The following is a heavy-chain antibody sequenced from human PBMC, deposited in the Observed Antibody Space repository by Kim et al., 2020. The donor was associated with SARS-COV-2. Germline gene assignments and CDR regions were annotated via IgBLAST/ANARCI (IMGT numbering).Heavy chain of an antibody. D-gene: IGHD3-22*01. CDR3: ARRAYDSSGYYYY. Sequence: SNPSLNSRVTISVDTSKNQFSLKLNSVTAADTAVYYCARRAYDSSGYYYYWGQGTLVTVSS. V-gene: IGHV4-59*01. J-gene: IGHJ4*02.